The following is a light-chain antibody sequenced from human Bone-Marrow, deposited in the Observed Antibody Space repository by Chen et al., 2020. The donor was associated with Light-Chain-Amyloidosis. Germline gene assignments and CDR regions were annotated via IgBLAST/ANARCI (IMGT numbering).Light chain of an antibody. Sequence: SYDLTQPPSLSVSPGQTARITCTGDDLPTKYAYWYQQNPGQAPVLVIHRDTERPSGISERFSGSSSGTTATLTISGVQAEDEADYHCQSADSSGTYEVIFGGGTKLTVL. V-gene: IGLV3-25*03. J-gene: IGLJ2*01. CDR1: DLPTKY. CDR2: RDT. CDR3: QSADSSGTYEVI.